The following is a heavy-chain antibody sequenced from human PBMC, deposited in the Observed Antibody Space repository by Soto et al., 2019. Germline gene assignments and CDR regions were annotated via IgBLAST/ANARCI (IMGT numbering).Heavy chain of an antibody. CDR1: GDSITSSGKY. D-gene: IGHD3-22*01. CDR2: MYYRGSA. CDR3: ARRSYANGGYYYVNY. V-gene: IGHV4-39*01. Sequence: QLHLQESGPGLVKPSETLSLTCTVSGDSITSSGKYWGWARQPPGKGLEWIGSMYYRGSAYYSPSLKSRVTISMDTSKNQVSLKLSSVTVADTAVYYCARRSYANGGYYYVNYWGQGTLVTVSS. J-gene: IGHJ4*02.